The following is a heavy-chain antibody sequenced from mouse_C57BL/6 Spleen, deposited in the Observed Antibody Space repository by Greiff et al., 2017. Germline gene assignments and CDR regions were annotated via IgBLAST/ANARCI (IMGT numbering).Heavy chain of an antibody. CDR3: ARGEGVRRGAFDD. CDR2: IYPGSGST. Sequence: QVQLQQPGAELVKPGASVKMSCKASGYTFTSYWITCVKQRPGQGLEWIGDIYPGSGSTNYNEKFKSKATLTVDTSSSTAYMQLSSLTSEDSAVYYCARGEGVRRGAFDDWGQGTTLTVSS. V-gene: IGHV1-55*01. CDR1: GYTFTSYW. J-gene: IGHJ2*01. D-gene: IGHD2-14*01.